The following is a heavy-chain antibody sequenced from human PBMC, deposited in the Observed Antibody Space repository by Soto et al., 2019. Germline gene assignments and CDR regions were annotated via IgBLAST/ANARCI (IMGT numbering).Heavy chain of an antibody. CDR3: TRGPGSYNWFDL. CDR2: IYSSGST. J-gene: IGHJ5*02. D-gene: IGHD3-10*01. CDR1: GGSISGNY. Sequence: SETLSLTCIVSGGSISGNYWSWIRQPAGKGLEWIGRIYSSGSTSYNPSLKSRVIMAEDTSKNQFPLKLSSVTAADTAVYYCTRGPGSYNWFDLWGQGTLVTVSS. V-gene: IGHV4-4*07.